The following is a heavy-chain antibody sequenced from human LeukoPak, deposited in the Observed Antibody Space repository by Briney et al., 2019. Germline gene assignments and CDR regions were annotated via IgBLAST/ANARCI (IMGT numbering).Heavy chain of an antibody. J-gene: IGHJ3*02. D-gene: IGHD2-15*01. CDR1: GYTFTSYY. CDR3: ARVNLASSCSGGSCYLNPDAFDI. V-gene: IGHV1-46*01. Sequence: ASVKVSCKASGYTFTSYYMHWVRQAPGQGLEWMGIINPSGGSTSYAQKFQGRVTMTRDMSTGTVYMELSSLRSEDTAVYYCARVNLASSCSGGSCYLNPDAFDIWGQGTMVTVSS. CDR2: INPSGGST.